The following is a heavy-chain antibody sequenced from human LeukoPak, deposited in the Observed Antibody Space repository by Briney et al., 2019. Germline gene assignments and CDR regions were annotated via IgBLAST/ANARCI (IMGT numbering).Heavy chain of an antibody. CDR3: ARVLRYFDWSGEDY. Sequence: ASVKVSCKASGYTFTGYYMHWARQAPGQGLEWMGWINPNSGGTNYAQKFQGRVTMTRDTSISTAYMELSSLRSEDTAVYYCARVLRYFDWSGEDYWGQGTLVTVSS. CDR2: INPNSGGT. V-gene: IGHV1-2*02. CDR1: GYTFTGYY. J-gene: IGHJ4*02. D-gene: IGHD3-9*01.